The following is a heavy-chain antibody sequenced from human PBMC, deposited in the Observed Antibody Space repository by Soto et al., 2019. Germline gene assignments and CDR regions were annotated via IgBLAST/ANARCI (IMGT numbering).Heavy chain of an antibody. CDR2: TYYRSKWYN. V-gene: IGHV6-1*01. CDR3: AREFPYYARSDSYFDY. Sequence: SQTLSLTCAISGDSVSGNSAAWNWIRQSPSRGLEWLGRTYYRSKWYNDYAVSVKSRITFTPDPSKNQFSLHLNSVTHGDMAVSSCAREFPYYARSDSYFDYWGQGALLTVSS. J-gene: IGHJ4*02. D-gene: IGHD3-16*01. CDR1: GDSVSGNSAA.